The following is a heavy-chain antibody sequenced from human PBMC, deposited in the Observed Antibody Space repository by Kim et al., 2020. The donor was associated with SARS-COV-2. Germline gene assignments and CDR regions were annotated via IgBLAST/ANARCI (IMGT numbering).Heavy chain of an antibody. Sequence: GGSLRLSCVASGFTFSNYVMRWVRQTPGKGLEWVSTLTVGGNTYYTDSVKGRFIISRDNSKNTLFLQMNSLRGEDTAIYYCTRSRDKIWGMDVWGQGTSVIVSS. J-gene: IGHJ6*02. D-gene: IGHD3-10*01. CDR3: TRSRDKIWGMDV. CDR2: LTVGGNT. CDR1: GFTFSNYV. V-gene: IGHV3-23*01.